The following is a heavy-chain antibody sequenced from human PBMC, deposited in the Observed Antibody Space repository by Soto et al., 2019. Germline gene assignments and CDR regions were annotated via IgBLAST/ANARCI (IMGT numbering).Heavy chain of an antibody. CDR3: ARDWFRGGSPTLNPYYYDGMDV. Sequence: ASVKVSCKASGGTFSSYAISWVLQTPVQGLACMVGIIPIVGTATYEQKFQGRVTITADESTTTAYMELRGLSSHDTDVSFCARDWFRGGSPTLNPYYYDGMDVWGQGTKVTVSS. D-gene: IGHD2-15*01. J-gene: IGHJ6*01. V-gene: IGHV1-69*01. CDR2: IIPIVGTA. CDR1: GGTFSSYA.